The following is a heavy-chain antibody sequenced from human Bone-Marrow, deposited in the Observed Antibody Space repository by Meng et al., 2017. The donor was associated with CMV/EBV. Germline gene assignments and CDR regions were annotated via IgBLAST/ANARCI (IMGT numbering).Heavy chain of an antibody. CDR3: ARERGELAAAGTDYGMDV. J-gene: IGHJ6*02. CDR2: INPNSGGT. Sequence: ASVKVSCKGSGYTFTGYYMHWVRQAPGQGLEWMGWINPNSGGTNYAQKFQGRVTMTRDTSISTAYMELSRLRSDDTAVYYCARERGELAAAGTDYGMDVWGQGTTVTVSS. D-gene: IGHD6-13*01. V-gene: IGHV1-2*02. CDR1: GYTFTGYY.